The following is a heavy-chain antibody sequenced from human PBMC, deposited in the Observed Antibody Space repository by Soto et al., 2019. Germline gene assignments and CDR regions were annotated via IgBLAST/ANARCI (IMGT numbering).Heavy chain of an antibody. V-gene: IGHV1-2*02. CDR2: INANSGDT. CDR3: ARGGALDGTSPPFNH. CDR1: GYTFSGHY. J-gene: IGHJ4*02. D-gene: IGHD6-19*01. Sequence: ASVKVSCKASGYTFSGHYMHWIRQAPGQGPEWLGWINANSGDTDCAPKFQDRLTMTRDTSISTAYMELSRLRSDDTAVYYCARGGALDGTSPPFNHWGQGTLVTVSS.